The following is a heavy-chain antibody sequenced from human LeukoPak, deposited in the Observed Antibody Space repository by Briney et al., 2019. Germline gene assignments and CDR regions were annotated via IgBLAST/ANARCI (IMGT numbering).Heavy chain of an antibody. V-gene: IGHV4-39*01. J-gene: IGHJ4*02. D-gene: IGHD3-16*01. CDR1: GYSFTSSSYY. CDR3: ARRGGEY. CDR2: IYCCGST. Sequence: PPATLSLSCTVSGYSFTSSSYYWGWIRHPPGQGLEWIGSIYCCGSTYFNPSLKSRVTISVDTSKNQFALKLRSVTAADTGVYYCARRGGEYWGQGTLVTVSS.